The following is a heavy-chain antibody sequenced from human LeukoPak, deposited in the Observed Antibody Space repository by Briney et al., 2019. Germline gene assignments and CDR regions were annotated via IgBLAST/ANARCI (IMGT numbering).Heavy chain of an antibody. J-gene: IGHJ4*02. V-gene: IGHV3-48*02. CDR2: ISSSSSTI. Sequence: GGSLRLSCAASGFTFSSYSMNWVRQTPGKGLEWVSYISSSSSTIYYADSVKGRFTISRDNAKNSLYLQMNSLRDEDTAVYYCASGAMTNWYYFDYWGQGTLVTVSS. D-gene: IGHD1-1*01. CDR1: GFTFSSYS. CDR3: ASGAMTNWYYFDY.